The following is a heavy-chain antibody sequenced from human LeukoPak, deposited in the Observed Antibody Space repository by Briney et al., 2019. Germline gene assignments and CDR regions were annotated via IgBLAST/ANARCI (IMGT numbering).Heavy chain of an antibody. Sequence: ASVKVSCKASGYTFTSYGISWVRQAPGQGLEWMGWISAYNGNTNYAQKLQGRATMTTDTSTSTAYMELRSLRSDDTAVYYCARDSVPGITMIVVVKGGWFDPWGQGTLVTVSS. J-gene: IGHJ5*02. CDR1: GYTFTSYG. CDR2: ISAYNGNT. V-gene: IGHV1-18*01. D-gene: IGHD3-22*01. CDR3: ARDSVPGITMIVVVKGGWFDP.